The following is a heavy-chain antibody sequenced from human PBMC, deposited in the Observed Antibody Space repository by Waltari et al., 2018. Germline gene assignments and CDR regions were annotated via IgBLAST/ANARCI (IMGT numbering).Heavy chain of an antibody. CDR2: IKQDGSET. D-gene: IGHD3-3*01. CDR3: ARDHVFRGDFWSGYYDS. CDR1: GFPFSSYW. Sequence: EVQLEESGGGLVQPGGSLRLSCAASGFPFSSYWMTGVRQAPGKGLEWVANIKQDGSETYYADSLKGRFTISRDNAKNSLYLQMNSLRAEDTALYYCARDHVFRGDFWSGYYDSWGQGTLVTVSS. J-gene: IGHJ4*02. V-gene: IGHV3-7*01.